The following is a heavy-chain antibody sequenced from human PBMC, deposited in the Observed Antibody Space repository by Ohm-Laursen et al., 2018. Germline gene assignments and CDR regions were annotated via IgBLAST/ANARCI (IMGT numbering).Heavy chain of an antibody. D-gene: IGHD7-27*01. CDR2: LNPQGSA. CDR3: ARALGGYPISYYYGIDV. J-gene: IGHJ6*02. V-gene: IGHV4-4*07. Sequence: TLSLPRAFSGDSIKIYYRCGTIQPARKGLESIGRLNPQGSANYNPSLKSRVTISVDTSKNQFPLKLSSVTTAEAAVYFCARALGGYPISYYYGIDVWGQGTSVTVSS. CDR1: GDSIKIYY.